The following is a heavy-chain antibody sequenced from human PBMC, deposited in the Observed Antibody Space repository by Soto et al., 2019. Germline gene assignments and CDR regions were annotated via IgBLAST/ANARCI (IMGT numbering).Heavy chain of an antibody. J-gene: IGHJ3*02. CDR3: ASEVISPATSDAFDI. V-gene: IGHV4-31*03. CDR1: GGSLSSDNFF. Sequence: QVQLQESGPGLVKPSQTLSVTCTVSGGSLSSDNFFWSWVRQHPETGLEWVGYIYHTGAAYYNPSIKSRLTISLDTSKNRFTLRLISVTDADTAVYYCASEVISPATSDAFDIWGQGKMVTVSS. D-gene: IGHD1-26*01. CDR2: IYHTGAA.